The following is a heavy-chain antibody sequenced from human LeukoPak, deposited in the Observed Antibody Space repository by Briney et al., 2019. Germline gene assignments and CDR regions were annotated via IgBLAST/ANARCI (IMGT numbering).Heavy chain of an antibody. Sequence: PSETLSLTGTVSGGSISGYYWSWIRQPPGKGLEWIGYIYSSGSTNSNPSLKSRVTISVGSSKNQFSMKLTSVTAADTAVYYCARRFDTSGWVDYWGQGTLVTVSS. V-gene: IGHV4-59*08. CDR2: IYSSGST. D-gene: IGHD6-19*01. CDR1: GGSISGYY. CDR3: ARRFDTSGWVDY. J-gene: IGHJ4*02.